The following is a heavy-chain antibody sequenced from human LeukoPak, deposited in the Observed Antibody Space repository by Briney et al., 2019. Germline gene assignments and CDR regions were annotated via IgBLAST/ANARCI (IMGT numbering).Heavy chain of an antibody. J-gene: IGHJ2*01. Sequence: KPSETLSLTCTVSGGSISSYYWSWIRQTPGKGLEWIGYIYYSGSTNYNPSLKSRVTISVDTSKNQFSLKLSSVTAADTAVYYCARYRNIVGATFRFFDLWGRGTLVTVSS. CDR3: ARYRNIVGATFRFFDL. CDR2: IYYSGST. D-gene: IGHD1-26*01. CDR1: GGSISSYY. V-gene: IGHV4-59*01.